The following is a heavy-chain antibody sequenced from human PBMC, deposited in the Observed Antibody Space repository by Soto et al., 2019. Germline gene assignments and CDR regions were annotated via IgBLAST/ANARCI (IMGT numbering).Heavy chain of an antibody. J-gene: IGHJ6*02. CDR2: ISGSGGST. CDR3: ANVRSSSYYYYYGMDV. Sequence: EVQLLESGGGLVQPGGSLRLSCAASGFTFSSYAMSWVRQAPGKGLEWVSAISGSGGSTYYADSVKGRFTISRDNSKNTLYLQMNSLRAEDTAVYYCANVRSSSYYYYYGMDVWGQGTTVTVSS. CDR1: GFTFSSYA. D-gene: IGHD6-6*01. V-gene: IGHV3-23*01.